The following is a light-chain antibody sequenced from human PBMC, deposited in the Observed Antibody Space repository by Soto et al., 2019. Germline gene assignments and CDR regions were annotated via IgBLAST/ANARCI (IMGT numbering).Light chain of an antibody. CDR1: QSISSW. CDR2: AAS. Sequence: DIQMTQSPSTLSASVGDRVTITCRASQSISSWLAWYQQKPGKAPKLLIYAASTLQSGVPSRFSGSGSGTDFTLTISWLQSEDFATYYCQQYYSFPLAFGQGTKVEIK. J-gene: IGKJ1*01. CDR3: QQYYSFPLA. V-gene: IGKV1-5*01.